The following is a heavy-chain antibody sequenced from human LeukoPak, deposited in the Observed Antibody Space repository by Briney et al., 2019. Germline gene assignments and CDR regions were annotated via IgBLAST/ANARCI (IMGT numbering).Heavy chain of an antibody. CDR2: ISYDGSNK. J-gene: IGHJ1*01. Sequence: GGSLRLSCAASGFTFSSYAMHWVRQAPGKGLEWVAVISYDGSNKYYADSVKGRFTISRDNSKNTLYLQMNSLRAEDTAVYYCARETSGSYHAEYFQHWGQGTLVTVSS. CDR1: GFTFSSYA. D-gene: IGHD1-26*01. V-gene: IGHV3-30*04. CDR3: ARETSGSYHAEYFQH.